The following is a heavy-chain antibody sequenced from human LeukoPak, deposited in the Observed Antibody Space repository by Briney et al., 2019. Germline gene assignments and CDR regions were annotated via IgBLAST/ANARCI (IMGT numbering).Heavy chain of an antibody. Sequence: GGSLRLSCAASGFTFSSYAMTWVRQAPGKGLEWVSGISYSGATKYYADSVKGRFTISRDNSKNTLYLQMSSLRAEDTAVYYCAKDTGQWPVRTFDYWGQGTLVSVSS. V-gene: IGHV3-23*01. D-gene: IGHD6-19*01. CDR1: GFTFSSYA. J-gene: IGHJ4*02. CDR2: ISYSGATK. CDR3: AKDTGQWPVRTFDY.